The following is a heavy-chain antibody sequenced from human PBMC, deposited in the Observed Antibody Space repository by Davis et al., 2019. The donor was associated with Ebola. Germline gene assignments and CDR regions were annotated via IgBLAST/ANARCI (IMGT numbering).Heavy chain of an antibody. Sequence: PGGSLRLSCAASGFTFRNYGISWVRQAPGKGLEWVAGISYDGANKDYADFLKGRFTISRDDSKNTVFLQMSSLSTEDTAVYYCSKPGGNGDGFYFGFDVWGQGTTVTVSS. CDR2: ISYDGANK. D-gene: IGHD2-8*01. CDR3: SKPGGNGDGFYFGFDV. J-gene: IGHJ6*02. CDR1: GFTFRNYG. V-gene: IGHV3-30*18.